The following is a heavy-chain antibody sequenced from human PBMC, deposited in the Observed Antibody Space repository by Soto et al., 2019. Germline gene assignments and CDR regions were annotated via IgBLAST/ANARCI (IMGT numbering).Heavy chain of an antibody. D-gene: IGHD3-22*01. CDR2: ISSSSSYI. CDR3: AYLGSPSGYLDWFDP. V-gene: IGHV3-21*01. J-gene: IGHJ5*02. CDR1: GFAFSSYS. Sequence: GSLRVFRSACGFAFSSYSMNWVPQAPGKGLEWVSSISSSSSYIYYADSVKGRFTISRDNAKNSLYLQMESLRAEDTAVYYCAYLGSPSGYLDWFDPWREGTLVTASS.